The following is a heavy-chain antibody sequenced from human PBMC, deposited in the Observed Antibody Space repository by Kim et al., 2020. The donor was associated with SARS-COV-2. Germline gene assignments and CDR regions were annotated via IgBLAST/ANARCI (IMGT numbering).Heavy chain of an antibody. V-gene: IGHV3-23*01. CDR2: ITGSGRAS. J-gene: IGHJ3*02. CDR3: AKNKGSGSHYDYAFDI. Sequence: GGSLRLSCGVSGLPFTSFALSCVRQAPGKGLEWVSTITGSGRASFSTDSVKGRFTVSRDNSKSTLYLQMNTLRVDDTAIYYCAKNKGSGSHYDYAFDIWGQGTTVIVSS. CDR1: GLPFTSFA. D-gene: IGHD5-12*01.